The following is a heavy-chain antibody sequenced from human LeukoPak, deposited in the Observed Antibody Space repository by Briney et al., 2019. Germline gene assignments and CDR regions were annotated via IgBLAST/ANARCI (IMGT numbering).Heavy chain of an antibody. Sequence: SETLSLTCTVSGGSISSHYWSWIRQPPGKGLDWIGYIYYSGSTNYNPSLKSRVTISVDTSKNQFSLKLSSVTAADTAVYYCARVRYDFWSGYLFDYWGQGTLVTVSS. CDR2: IYYSGST. CDR3: ARVRYDFWSGYLFDY. V-gene: IGHV4-59*11. J-gene: IGHJ4*02. CDR1: GGSISSHY. D-gene: IGHD3-3*01.